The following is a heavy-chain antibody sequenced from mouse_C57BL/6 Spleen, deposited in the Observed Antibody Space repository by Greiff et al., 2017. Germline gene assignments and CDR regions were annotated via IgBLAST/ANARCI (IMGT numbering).Heavy chain of an antibody. D-gene: IGHD1-1*01. Sequence: QVQLQQPGAELVMPGASVKLSCKASGYTFTSYWMHWVKQRPGQGLEWIGEIDPSDSYTNYNQKFKGKSTLTVDKSSSTAYMQLSSLTSEDSAVYYCENLSYGSSYWYFDVWGTGTTVTVSS. CDR3: ENLSYGSSYWYFDV. CDR1: GYTFTSYW. V-gene: IGHV1-69*01. J-gene: IGHJ1*03. CDR2: IDPSDSYT.